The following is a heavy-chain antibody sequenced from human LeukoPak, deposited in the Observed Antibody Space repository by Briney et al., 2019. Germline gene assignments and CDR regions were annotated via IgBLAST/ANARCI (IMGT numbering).Heavy chain of an antibody. CDR2: IRYDGRNK. D-gene: IGHD2/OR15-2a*01. J-gene: IGHJ4*02. CDR1: GFTFTNAW. V-gene: IGHV3-30*02. CDR3: ARDKGEAVLNTVGHFDS. Sequence: GGSLRLSCAASGFTFTNAWMSWVRQSPDKGLEWVTFIRYDGRNKYYADSVKGRFTISRDNARNLLYLQMNSLRDEDTAVYYCARDKGEAVLNTVGHFDSWGQGTLVTVSS.